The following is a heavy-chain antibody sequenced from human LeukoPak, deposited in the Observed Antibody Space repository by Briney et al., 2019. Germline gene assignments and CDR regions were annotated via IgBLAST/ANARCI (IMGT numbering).Heavy chain of an antibody. D-gene: IGHD4-17*01. Sequence: GSLRLSCAASGVPVSSNYMSWVRQAPGKGLEWVSVIYSGGSTYYADSVKGRFTISRDNSKNTLYLQMNSLRAEDTAVYYCATTPYGDYGECYWGQGTLVTVSS. CDR1: GVPVSSNY. CDR3: ATTPYGDYGECY. J-gene: IGHJ4*02. V-gene: IGHV3-53*01. CDR2: IYSGGST.